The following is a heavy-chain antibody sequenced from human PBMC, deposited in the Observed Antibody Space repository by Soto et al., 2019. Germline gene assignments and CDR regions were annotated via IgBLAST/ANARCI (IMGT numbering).Heavy chain of an antibody. V-gene: IGHV3-21*01. J-gene: IGHJ6*02. CDR2: ISSSSSYI. CDR1: GFTFSSYS. Sequence: EVQLVESGGGLVKPGGSLRLSCAASGFTFSSYSMNWVRQAPGQGLEWVSSISSSSSYIYYADSVKGRFTISRDNAKNSLYLQMNSLRAEDTAVYYCARGYCSSTSCYINSYYYYYGMDVWGQGTTVTVSS. D-gene: IGHD2-2*02. CDR3: ARGYCSSTSCYINSYYYYYGMDV.